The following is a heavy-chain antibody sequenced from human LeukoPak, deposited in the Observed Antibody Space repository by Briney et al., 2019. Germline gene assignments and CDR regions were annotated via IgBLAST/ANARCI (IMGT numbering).Heavy chain of an antibody. Sequence: GGSLRLFCAASGFTFSSYAMSWVRQAPGKGLEWVSAISGSGGSTYYADSVKGRFTISRDNAKNSLYPQMNSLRAEDTAVYYCASRGSHYYGSGRPFDYWGQGTLVTVSS. CDR3: ASRGSHYYGSGRPFDY. J-gene: IGHJ4*02. CDR2: ISGSGGST. CDR1: GFTFSSYA. D-gene: IGHD3-10*01. V-gene: IGHV3-23*01.